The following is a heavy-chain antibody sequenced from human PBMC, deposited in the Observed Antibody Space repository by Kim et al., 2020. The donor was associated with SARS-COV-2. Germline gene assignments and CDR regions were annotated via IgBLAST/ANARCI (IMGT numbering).Heavy chain of an antibody. D-gene: IGHD2-15*01. CDR3: ASQIGGYYFDY. J-gene: IGHJ4*02. V-gene: IGHV5-51*01. Sequence: RYSPSFQGQVTISADKSISTAYLQWSSLKASDTAMYYCASQIGGYYFDYWGQGTLVTVSS.